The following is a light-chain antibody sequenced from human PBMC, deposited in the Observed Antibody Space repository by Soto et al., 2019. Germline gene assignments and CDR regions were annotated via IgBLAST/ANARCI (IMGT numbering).Light chain of an antibody. V-gene: IGLV2-8*01. CDR1: SSDVGGYNY. Sequence: QSALTQPPSASGSPGQSVTISCTGTSSDVGGYNYVSWYQQHPGKAPKLMIYGVSRRPSGVPDRFSGSKSGNTASLTVSGLQAEDEADYYCSSYGGSNNYVFGTGTKLTVL. J-gene: IGLJ1*01. CDR2: GVS. CDR3: SSYGGSNNYV.